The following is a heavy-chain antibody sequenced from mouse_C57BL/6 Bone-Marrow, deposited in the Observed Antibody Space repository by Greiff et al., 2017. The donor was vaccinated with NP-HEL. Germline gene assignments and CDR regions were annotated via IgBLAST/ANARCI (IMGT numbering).Heavy chain of an antibody. CDR3: ARERFYYYGWY. CDR1: GYTFTSYW. V-gene: IGHV1-69*01. J-gene: IGHJ2*01. Sequence: QVQLQQPGAELVMPGASVKLSCKASGYTFTSYWMHWVKQRPGQGLEWIGEIDPSDSYTNYNQKFKGKSTLTVDKSSSTAYMQLSSLTSEDSAVYYCARERFYYYGWYWGQGTTLTVSS. D-gene: IGHD1-1*01. CDR2: IDPSDSYT.